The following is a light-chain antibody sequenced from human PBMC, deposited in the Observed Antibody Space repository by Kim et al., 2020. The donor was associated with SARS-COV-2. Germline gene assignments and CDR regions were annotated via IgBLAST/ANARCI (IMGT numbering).Light chain of an antibody. CDR3: QTWGTGIPGV. Sequence: SVKPTCTLNNGHGHKTIAWHQQLPQKGPRYLMKVNGQGSHIKGDGSPDRYSCSSSGAECYLTISSLQSDDEADYYCQTWGTGIPGVFGGGTKL. CDR1: NGHGHKT. CDR2: VNGQGSH. V-gene: IGLV4-69*01. J-gene: IGLJ3*02.